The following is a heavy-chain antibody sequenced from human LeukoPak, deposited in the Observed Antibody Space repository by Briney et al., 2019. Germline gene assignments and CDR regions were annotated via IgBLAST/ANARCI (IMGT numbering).Heavy chain of an antibody. V-gene: IGHV3-53*01. CDR1: GFTVSSSY. CDR3: ARSYTHYDFWSGYTYQNYFDP. D-gene: IGHD3-3*01. CDR2: IYAGDST. J-gene: IGHJ5*02. Sequence: GGSLRLSCAASGFTVSSSYISWVRQAPGKGLEWVSVIYAGDSTYYADSVKGRFIISRDNSKNTVYLQMDSLRAEDTAVYYCARSYTHYDFWSGYTYQNYFDPWGQGTLVTVSS.